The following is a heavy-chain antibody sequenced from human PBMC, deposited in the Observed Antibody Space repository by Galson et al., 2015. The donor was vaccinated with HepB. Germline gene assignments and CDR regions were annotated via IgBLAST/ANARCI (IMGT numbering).Heavy chain of an antibody. CDR3: ARGGYDILTGYQRAYYYYGMDV. Sequence: SVKVSCKASGGTFSSYTISWVRQAPGQGLEWMGRIIPILGIANYAQKFQGRVTITADKSTSTAYMELSSLRSEDTAVYYCARGGYDILTGYQRAYYYYGMDVWGQGTTVTVSS. D-gene: IGHD3-9*01. CDR2: IIPILGIA. CDR1: GGTFSSYT. J-gene: IGHJ6*02. V-gene: IGHV1-69*02.